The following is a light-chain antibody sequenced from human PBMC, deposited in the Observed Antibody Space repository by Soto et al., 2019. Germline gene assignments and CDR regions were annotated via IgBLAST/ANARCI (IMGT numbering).Light chain of an antibody. CDR2: DAS. Sequence: DIQMTQSPSSLSASVGDRVTITCQASHDISNYLNWYQQKPGKAPKLLIYDASNLETGVPSRFSGSGSGTDFTFTISSLQSEDFATYYCQQYNNLPFTFGPGTKVDI. CDR1: HDISNY. CDR3: QQYNNLPFT. J-gene: IGKJ3*01. V-gene: IGKV1-33*01.